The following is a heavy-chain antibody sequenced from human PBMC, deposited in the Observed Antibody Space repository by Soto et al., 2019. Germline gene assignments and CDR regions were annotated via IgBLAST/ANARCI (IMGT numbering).Heavy chain of an antibody. V-gene: IGHV3-23*01. Sequence: PRGSLRLSCAASGFTCTTYTMNWVRQAPGKGLEWVSGILAGGTTYYADSVKGRFTISRDHSQNSVFLQMSSLRDEDTAVYYCAKDCQPDGIWTFAFSGQGTLVIVSA. CDR3: AKDCQPDGIWTFAF. D-gene: IGHD3-9*01. CDR1: GFTCTTYT. J-gene: IGHJ4*02. CDR2: ILAGGTT.